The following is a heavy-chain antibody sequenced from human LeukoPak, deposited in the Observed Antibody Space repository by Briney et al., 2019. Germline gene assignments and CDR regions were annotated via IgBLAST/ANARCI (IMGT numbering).Heavy chain of an antibody. CDR1: GFTLSNYW. J-gene: IGHJ4*02. Sequence: GGSLRLSCAASGFTLSNYWMHWVRQAPGKGLLWVSRISGDGCSATYADSVKGRFTISSDNARNSLYLQVNSLSAEDTAMYYCTRGNRGSYYFDFWGQGTLVTVSS. CDR2: ISGDGCSA. CDR3: TRGNRGSYYFDF. V-gene: IGHV3-74*01. D-gene: IGHD6-13*01.